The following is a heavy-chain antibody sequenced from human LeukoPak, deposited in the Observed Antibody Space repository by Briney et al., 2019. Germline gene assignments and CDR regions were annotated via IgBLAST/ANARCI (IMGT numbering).Heavy chain of an antibody. CDR2: ISSSGSTI. J-gene: IGHJ4*02. D-gene: IGHD2-15*01. CDR3: ARGRGGSSLYYFDY. CDR1: GFTLSSYE. Sequence: GGSLRLSCAASGFTLSSYEMNWVRQAPGKGLEWVSYISSSGSTIYYSDSVKGRFTISRDNAKNSLFLQMNSLRAEDTAVYYCARGRGGSSLYYFDYWGQGTLVTVSS. V-gene: IGHV3-48*03.